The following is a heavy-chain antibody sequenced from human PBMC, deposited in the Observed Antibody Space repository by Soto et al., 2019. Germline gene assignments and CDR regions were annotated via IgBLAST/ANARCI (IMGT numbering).Heavy chain of an antibody. Sequence: QVQLAQSGAEVKKPGSSVKVSCKASGGTFSSYAISWVRQAPGQGLEWMGGIIPIFGTANYAQKFQGRVTITADESTSTAYMELSSLRSEDTAVYYCASPNLRGGRAYYFDYWGQGTLVTVSS. J-gene: IGHJ4*02. V-gene: IGHV1-69*01. CDR2: IIPIFGTA. CDR1: GGTFSSYA. D-gene: IGHD2-15*01. CDR3: ASPNLRGGRAYYFDY.